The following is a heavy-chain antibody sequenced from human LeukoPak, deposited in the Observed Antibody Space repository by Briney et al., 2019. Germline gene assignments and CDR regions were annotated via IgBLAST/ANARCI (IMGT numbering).Heavy chain of an antibody. J-gene: IGHJ4*02. CDR1: GFTFDGYA. D-gene: IGHD3-10*01. CDR2: ISWNSGSI. Sequence: GRSLRLSCAASGFTFDGYAMHCVRQAPGKGLEWVSGISWNSGSIGYADSVKGRFTISRDNAKNSLYLQMNSLRAEDTALYYCAKGGNFMVRGVIIFDYWGQGTLVTVSS. CDR3: AKGGNFMVRGVIIFDY. V-gene: IGHV3-9*01.